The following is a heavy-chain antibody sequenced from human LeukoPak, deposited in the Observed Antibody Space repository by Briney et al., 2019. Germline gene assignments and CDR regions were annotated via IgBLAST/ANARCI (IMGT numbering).Heavy chain of an antibody. D-gene: IGHD6-19*01. CDR2: ISAYNGNT. CDR1: GYTFTSYG. V-gene: IGHV1-18*01. CDR3: ARGWYSSGWYVSDY. Sequence: GASVKVSCKASGYTFTSYGISWVRQAPGQGLEWMGWISAYNGNTNYAQKLQGRVTMTTDTSTSTAYMELRSLRSEDTAVYYCARGWYSSGWYVSDYWGQGTLVTVSS. J-gene: IGHJ4*02.